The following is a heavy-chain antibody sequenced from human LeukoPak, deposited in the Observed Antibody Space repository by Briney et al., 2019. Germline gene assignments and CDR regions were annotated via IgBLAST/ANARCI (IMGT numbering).Heavy chain of an antibody. CDR1: GFTFSNYW. J-gene: IGHJ4*02. CDR2: IKLDGSVE. Sequence: QTGGSLRLSCAAFGFTFSNYWMNWVRQAPGKGLEWVAIIKLDGSVEYYVDSVKGRFSISRDNAKNSVYLQMSNLRAEDTAVYYCARAGTGLDYWGQGTLVTVSS. V-gene: IGHV3-7*01. CDR3: ARAGTGLDY. D-gene: IGHD2-8*02.